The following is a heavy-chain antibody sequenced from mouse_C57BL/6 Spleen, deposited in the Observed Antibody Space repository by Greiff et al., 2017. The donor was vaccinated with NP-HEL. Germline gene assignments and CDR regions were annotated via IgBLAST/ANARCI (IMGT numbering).Heavy chain of an antibody. D-gene: IGHD1-1*01. CDR1: GYTFTSYW. Sequence: QVQLQQSGAELVMPGASVKLSCKASGYTFTSYWMHWVKQRPGQGLEWIGEIDPSDSYTNYNQKFKGKSTLTVDKSSSTAYMQLSSLTSEDSAVYYCARFITTVVAPDYWGQGTTLTVSS. CDR2: IDPSDSYT. J-gene: IGHJ2*01. V-gene: IGHV1-69*01. CDR3: ARFITTVVAPDY.